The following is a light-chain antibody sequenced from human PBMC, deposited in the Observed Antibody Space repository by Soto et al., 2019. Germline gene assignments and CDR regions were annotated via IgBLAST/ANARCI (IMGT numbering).Light chain of an antibody. CDR1: QSVSSN. CDR3: QQYNTWPPYT. J-gene: IGKJ2*01. Sequence: DIVMTQSPGTLSVSPGETATLSCRASQSVSSNLAWYQQKPGQAPRLLIYDASTKATGIPARFSGSGSGTDFTLSISSLQSEDFAVYFCQQYNTWPPYTFGQGTNLEI. V-gene: IGKV3-15*01. CDR2: DAS.